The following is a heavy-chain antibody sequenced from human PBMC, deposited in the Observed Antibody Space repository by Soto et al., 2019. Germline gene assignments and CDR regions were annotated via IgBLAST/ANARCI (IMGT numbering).Heavy chain of an antibody. Sequence: EVQLVESGGGLVQPGGSLRLSCAASGFTFSSYSMNWVRQAPGKGLEWVSYISSSSSTIYYADSVKGRFTISRDNAKNSLYLQMNSLRDEDTAVYYCARDERSNPQTGPSAYGMDVWGQGTTVTVSS. CDR2: ISSSSSTI. D-gene: IGHD3-9*01. J-gene: IGHJ6*02. V-gene: IGHV3-48*02. CDR3: ARDERSNPQTGPSAYGMDV. CDR1: GFTFSSYS.